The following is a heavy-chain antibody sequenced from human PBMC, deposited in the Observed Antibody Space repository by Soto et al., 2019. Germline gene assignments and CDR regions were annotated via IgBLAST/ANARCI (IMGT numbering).Heavy chain of an antibody. D-gene: IGHD3-22*01. CDR1: GFNFSSYG. Sequence: LRLSCEASGFNFSSYGIHWVRQAPGKGLEWVAIIWNDGSNEYYADSVKGRFTISRDNSKNTVYLQVSKLRAEDTAVYFCARDQNDSCGYSGSWGQGTLVTVSS. V-gene: IGHV3-33*01. CDR2: IWNDGSNE. CDR3: ARDQNDSCGYSGS. J-gene: IGHJ4*02.